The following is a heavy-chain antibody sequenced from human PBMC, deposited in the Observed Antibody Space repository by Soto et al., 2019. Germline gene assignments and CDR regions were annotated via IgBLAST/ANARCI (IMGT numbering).Heavy chain of an antibody. J-gene: IGHJ6*02. D-gene: IGHD6-13*01. CDR2: IYYRGST. CDR3: ASQLVPRYYYYGMDV. V-gene: IGHV4-59*08. Sequence: SETLSLTCTVSGGSISSYYWSWIRQPPGKGLEWIGYIYYRGSTNYNPSLKSRVTISVDTPKNQFSMKLSTVTAADTAVYYCASQLVPRYYYYGMDVWGQGTTVTVSS. CDR1: GGSISSYY.